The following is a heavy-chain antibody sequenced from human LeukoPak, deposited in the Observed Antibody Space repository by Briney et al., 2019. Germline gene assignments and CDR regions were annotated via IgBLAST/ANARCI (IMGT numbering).Heavy chain of an antibody. D-gene: IGHD3-22*01. CDR3: ARAYDSRDRFDP. CDR2: IYHSGST. Sequence: SETLSLTCTVSGYFISSGYYWGWIRQPAGKGQEWIGSIYHSGSTYYNPSLESRATISVDTSKNQFSVKLRSVTATDTAVYYCARAYDSRDRFDPWGQGTLVTVSS. J-gene: IGHJ5*02. V-gene: IGHV4-38-2*02. CDR1: GYFISSGYY.